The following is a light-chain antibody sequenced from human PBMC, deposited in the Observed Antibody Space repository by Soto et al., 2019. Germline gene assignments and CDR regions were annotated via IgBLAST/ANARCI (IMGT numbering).Light chain of an antibody. J-gene: IGKJ4*01. CDR3: QQYDSSPLT. CDR1: QSVSSSY. CDR2: GAS. V-gene: IGKV3-20*01. Sequence: EIVLTQSPGTLSLSPGERATLSCRASQSVSSSYLAWYHQKPGQAPRLLIYGASSRATGIPDRFSGSGSGTDSTLTISRLEPEDFAVYYCQQYDSSPLTFGGGTKVEIK.